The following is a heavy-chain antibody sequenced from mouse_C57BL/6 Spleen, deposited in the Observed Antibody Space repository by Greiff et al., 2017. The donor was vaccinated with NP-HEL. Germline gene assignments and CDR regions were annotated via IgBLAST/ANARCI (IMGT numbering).Heavy chain of an antibody. CDR2: IDPSDSET. CDR1: GYTFTSYW. J-gene: IGHJ4*01. Sequence: QVQLQQPGAELARPGSSVKLSCKASGYTFTSYWMHWVKQRPIQGLEWIGNIDPSDSETHYNQKFKDKATLTVDKSSSTAYMQLSSLTSEDSAVYYCARYEDYYYAMDYWGQGTSVTVSS. V-gene: IGHV1-52*01. CDR3: ARYEDYYYAMDY. D-gene: IGHD2-13*01.